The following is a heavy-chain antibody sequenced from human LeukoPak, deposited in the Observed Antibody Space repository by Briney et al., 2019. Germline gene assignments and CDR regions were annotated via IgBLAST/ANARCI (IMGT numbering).Heavy chain of an antibody. CDR3: ARQPFPLYGGNPEFDY. CDR1: GFTVSSNY. D-gene: IGHD4-23*01. J-gene: IGHJ4*02. CDR2: IYSGGST. V-gene: IGHV3-66*04. Sequence: GGSLRLSCAASGFTVSSNYMSWVRQAPGKGLEWVSVIYSGGSTYYADSVKGRFTISRDNSKNTLYLQMNSLRAEDTAVYYCARQPFPLYGGNPEFDYWGQGTLVTVSS.